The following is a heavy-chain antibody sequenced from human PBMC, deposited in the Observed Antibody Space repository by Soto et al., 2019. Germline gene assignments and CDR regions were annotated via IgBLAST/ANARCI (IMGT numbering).Heavy chain of an antibody. J-gene: IGHJ6*02. CDR1: GFTFSSYW. CDR2: IKQDGSEK. V-gene: IGHV3-7*03. D-gene: IGHD6-13*01. CDR3: ARGSPSSSWYGWIKYYYYGMDV. Sequence: GGSLRLSCAASGFTFSSYWMSWVRQAPGKGLEWVANIKQDGSEKYYVDSVKGRFTISRDNAKNSLYLQMNSLRAEYTAVYYCARGSPSSSWYGWIKYYYYGMDVWGQGTTVTVSS.